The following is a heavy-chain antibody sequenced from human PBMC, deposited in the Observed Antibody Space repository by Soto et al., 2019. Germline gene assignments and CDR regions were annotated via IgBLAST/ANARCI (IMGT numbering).Heavy chain of an antibody. V-gene: IGHV3-15*01. CDR2: IKSQTDGGTA. D-gene: IGHD2-2*01. J-gene: IGHJ4*02. Sequence: GGSLRLSCAASGLTFSDAWMSWVRQAPGQGLEWVGRIKSQTDGGTAEYAAPVKGRFTISRDDSKKMVYLQMSSLKSEDTAVYYCNTDRRKICTSSSCYPVHFAYWGRGNLVTVSS. CDR1: GLTFSDAW. CDR3: NTDRRKICTSSSCYPVHFAY.